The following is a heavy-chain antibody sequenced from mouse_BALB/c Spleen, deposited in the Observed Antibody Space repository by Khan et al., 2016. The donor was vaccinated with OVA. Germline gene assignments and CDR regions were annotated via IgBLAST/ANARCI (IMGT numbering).Heavy chain of an antibody. J-gene: IGHJ3*01. D-gene: IGHD2-1*01. CDR1: GYTFATYW. CDR3: TRRGLYGMFTY. Sequence: QVQLNESGADLAKPGASLEMSCKASGYTFATYWIHWVKQRPGQGLEWIGYIDPSTGYTEYNQKFKDKATFTADKSSSTAYLQLSSLTSEDSACYCCTRRGLYGMFTYWGQGTLVTVSA. CDR2: IDPSTGYT. V-gene: IGHV1-7*01.